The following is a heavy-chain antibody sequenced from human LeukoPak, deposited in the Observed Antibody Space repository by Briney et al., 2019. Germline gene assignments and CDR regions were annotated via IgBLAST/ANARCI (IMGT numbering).Heavy chain of an antibody. CDR3: ARSAYGDPSVGDAEYFQH. Sequence: PGGSLRLSCAASGFTFSSYWMHWVRQAPGKGLVWVSRINSDGSSTSYADSVKGRFTISRDNAKNTLYLQMNSLRAEDTAVYYCARSAYGDPSVGDAEYFQHWGQGTLVTVSS. V-gene: IGHV3-74*01. CDR2: INSDGSST. D-gene: IGHD4-17*01. J-gene: IGHJ1*01. CDR1: GFTFSSYW.